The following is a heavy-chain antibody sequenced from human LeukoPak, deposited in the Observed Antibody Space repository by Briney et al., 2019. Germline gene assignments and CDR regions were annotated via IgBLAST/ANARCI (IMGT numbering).Heavy chain of an antibody. CDR3: ARGVLAAAGVDY. V-gene: IGHV1-46*01. CDR2: INPSGGSI. D-gene: IGHD6-13*01. CDR1: GYIFTSYY. J-gene: IGHJ4*02. Sequence: GASVKVSCKASGYIFTSYYMFWVRQAPGQGLEWMGIINPSGGSIRYAQKFQGRVTMTRDTSISTAYMELSRLRSDDTAVYYCARGVLAAAGVDYWGQGTLVTVSS.